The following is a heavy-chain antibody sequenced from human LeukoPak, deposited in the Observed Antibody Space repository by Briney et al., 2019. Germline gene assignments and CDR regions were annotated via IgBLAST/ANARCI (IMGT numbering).Heavy chain of an antibody. J-gene: IGHJ4*02. CDR2: IKEDGSEK. D-gene: IGHD2-21*01. V-gene: IGHV3-7*05. CDR1: GFTFSNHW. Sequence: PGGSLRLSCAASGFTFSNHWMTWVRQAPGKGLEYVVNIKEDGSEKYYVDSVKGRFTISRDNTKNSLYLQMTSLRGDDTAVYYCVRDCGFHTFDYWGQGTLVTVSA. CDR3: VRDCGFHTFDY.